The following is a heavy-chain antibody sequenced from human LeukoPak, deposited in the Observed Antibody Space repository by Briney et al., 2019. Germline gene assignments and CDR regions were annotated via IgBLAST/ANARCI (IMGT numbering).Heavy chain of an antibody. Sequence: ASVKVSCKASGYTFTDYYMHWLRQTPGQGLEWMGWIIPNSGGTEYAQKFQGRVTMTRDTSISTFYMELTRLTSDDTAVYYCARRYHDILTGYRTENWFAPWGHGTLVTVSA. CDR3: ARRYHDILTGYRTENWFAP. CDR1: GYTFTDYY. V-gene: IGHV1-2*02. J-gene: IGHJ5*02. D-gene: IGHD3-9*01. CDR2: IIPNSGGT.